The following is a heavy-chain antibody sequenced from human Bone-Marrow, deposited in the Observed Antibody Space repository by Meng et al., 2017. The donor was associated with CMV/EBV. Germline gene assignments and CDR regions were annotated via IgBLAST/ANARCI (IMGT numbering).Heavy chain of an antibody. D-gene: IGHD1-26*01. J-gene: IGHJ4*02. CDR2: ISSSSSYI. CDR1: GFTFSSYS. V-gene: IGHV3-21*01. Sequence: SCAASGFTFSSYSMNSVRQAPGKGLEWVSSISSSSSYIYYADSVKGRFTISRDNAKNTLYLQMNSLRAEDTAVYYCAMGSGSYSWGQGTLVTVSS. CDR3: AMGSGSYS.